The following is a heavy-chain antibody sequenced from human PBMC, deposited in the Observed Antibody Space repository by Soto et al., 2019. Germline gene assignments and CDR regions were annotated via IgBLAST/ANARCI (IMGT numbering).Heavy chain of an antibody. CDR1: GFTFSNFG. V-gene: IGHV3-33*01. J-gene: IGHJ5*01. Sequence: VGSLRLSCAASGFTFSNFGMHWVRQAPGKGLEWVAVIWFDGSNKYYADSVKGRFTISRDNSENMLYLQINSLRAEDTAVYYCARDPAPSGWFDYWGQGTLVTVSS. CDR2: IWFDGSNK. CDR3: ARDPAPSGWFDY. D-gene: IGHD6-19*01.